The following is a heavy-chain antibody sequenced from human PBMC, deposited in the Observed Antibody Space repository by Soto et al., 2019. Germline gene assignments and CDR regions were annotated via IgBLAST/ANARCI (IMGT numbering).Heavy chain of an antibody. CDR2: INPFDGSR. V-gene: IGHV1-46*03. D-gene: IGHD3-10*01. J-gene: IGHJ4*01. CDR3: SRVDPGETSPFDH. Sequence: GASVKVSCKAPGYIFTSYYIHWVRQAPGQGLEWMGWINPFDGSRMFAQSFQGRVTMTRDTSTSTVYMEVSSLRSEDTAVYYCSRVDPGETSPFDHCG. CDR1: GYIFTSYY.